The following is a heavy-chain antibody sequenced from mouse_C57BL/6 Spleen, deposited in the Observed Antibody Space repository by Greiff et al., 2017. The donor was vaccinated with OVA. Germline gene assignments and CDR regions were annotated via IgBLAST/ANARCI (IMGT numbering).Heavy chain of an antibody. V-gene: IGHV1-69*01. CDR1: GYTFTSYW. CDR2: IDPSDSYT. CDR3: ARGTYGSSPYYFDY. J-gene: IGHJ2*01. Sequence: QVQLQQPGAELVMPGASVKLSCKASGYTFTSYWMHWVKQRPGQGLEWIGEIDPSDSYTNYNQKFKGKSTLTVDKSSSTAYMQLSSLTSEDSAVYYCARGTYGSSPYYFDYWGQGTTLTVSS. D-gene: IGHD1-1*01.